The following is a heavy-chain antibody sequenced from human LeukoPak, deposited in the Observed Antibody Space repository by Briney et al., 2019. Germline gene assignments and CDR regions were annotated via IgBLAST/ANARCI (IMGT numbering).Heavy chain of an antibody. V-gene: IGHV1-24*01. CDR1: GYTLTELS. D-gene: IGHD3-22*01. CDR3: ASAYYYDSSGYHPFDY. Sequence: ASVKVSCKVSGYTLTELSMHWVRQAPGEGLEWMGGFDPEDGETIYAQKFQGRVTMTRDTSTSTVYMELSSLRSEDTAVYYCASAYYYDSSGYHPFDYWGQGTLVTVSS. J-gene: IGHJ4*02. CDR2: FDPEDGET.